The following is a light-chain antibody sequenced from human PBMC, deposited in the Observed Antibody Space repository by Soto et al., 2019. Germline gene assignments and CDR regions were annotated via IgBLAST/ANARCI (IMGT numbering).Light chain of an antibody. CDR3: QHYNSYSEA. V-gene: IGKV1-5*03. CDR2: NAS. J-gene: IGKJ1*01. Sequence: DIQLTQSPSTLSGSVGERATLTCRASQTISSWLAWYQQKPGKAPKLLIYNASTLKSGVPSRFSGSGSGTEFTLTSSSLQPDDFATYYCQHYNSYSEAFGQGTKVDI. CDR1: QTISSW.